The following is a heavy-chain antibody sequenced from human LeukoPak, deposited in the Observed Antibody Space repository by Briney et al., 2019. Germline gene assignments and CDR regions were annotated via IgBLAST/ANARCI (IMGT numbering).Heavy chain of an antibody. J-gene: IGHJ4*02. CDR2: ISSSGSTI. CDR3: ARNDPHMYYFDF. Sequence: PGGSLRLSCAASGFTLSDYYMSWIRQAPGKGLEWVSYISSSGSTIYYADSVKGRFTISRDNAKNSLYLQMNSLRAEDTPVYYCARNDPHMYYFDFWREGTLVTVSS. CDR1: GFTLSDYY. D-gene: IGHD1-1*01. V-gene: IGHV3-11*04.